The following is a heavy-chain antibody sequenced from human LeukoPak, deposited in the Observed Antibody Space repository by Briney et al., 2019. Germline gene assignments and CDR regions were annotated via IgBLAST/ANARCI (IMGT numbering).Heavy chain of an antibody. CDR2: IYYSGTT. J-gene: IGHJ4*02. D-gene: IGHD6-13*01. CDR1: GGSISSYY. V-gene: IGHV4-59*12. Sequence: SETLSLTCTVSGGSISSYYWSWIRQPPGKGLEWIGYIYYSGTTNYNPSLKSRVTISVDTSKNQFSLKLSSVTAADTAVYYCARGVYIAAAQYGYWGEGTLVTVSS. CDR3: ARGVYIAAAQYGY.